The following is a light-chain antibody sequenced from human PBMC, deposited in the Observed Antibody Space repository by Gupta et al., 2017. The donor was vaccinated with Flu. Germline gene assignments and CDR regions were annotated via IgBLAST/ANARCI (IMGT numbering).Light chain of an antibody. CDR2: LGS. CDR1: QSLLHSSGYNY. V-gene: IGKV2-28*01. J-gene: IGKJ2*01. Sequence: IVMTQSPLSLPVTPGEPASISCRSSQSLLHSSGYNYLDWYLQKPGQSPRLLIYLGSNRASGVPDRFSGIGSGSDFTLKISRVEAEDVGVYYCMQALRTPLDFGQGTKLEIK. CDR3: MQALRTPLD.